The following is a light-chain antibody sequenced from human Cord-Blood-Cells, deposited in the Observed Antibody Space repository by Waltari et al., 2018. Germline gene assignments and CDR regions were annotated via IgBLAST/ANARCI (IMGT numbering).Light chain of an antibody. J-gene: IGKJ4*01. CDR1: QEISNY. CDR2: DAS. CDR3: QQYDNLPLT. Sequence: DIQMTQSPSFLSASVGDRVTITCQASQEISNYLNWYQQKPGKAPKLLIYDASNLETGVPSRFSGSGSGTDFIFTISSLQPEDIATYYCQQYDNLPLTFGGGTKVEIK. V-gene: IGKV1-33*01.